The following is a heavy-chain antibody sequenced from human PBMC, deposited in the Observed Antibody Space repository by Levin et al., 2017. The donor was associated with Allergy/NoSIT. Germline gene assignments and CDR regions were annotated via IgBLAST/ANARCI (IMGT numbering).Heavy chain of an antibody. D-gene: IGHD3-22*01. CDR3: ARDSSGYSFDY. Sequence: GESLKISCAASGFIVSSQYMSWVRQAPGKGLEWVSVIYSGGITFYADSVQGRFTISRDNSKNTLYLQMNSLRAEDTAVYYCARDSSGYSFDYWGQGTLVTVSS. V-gene: IGHV3-53*01. CDR2: IYSGGIT. J-gene: IGHJ4*02. CDR1: GFIVSSQY.